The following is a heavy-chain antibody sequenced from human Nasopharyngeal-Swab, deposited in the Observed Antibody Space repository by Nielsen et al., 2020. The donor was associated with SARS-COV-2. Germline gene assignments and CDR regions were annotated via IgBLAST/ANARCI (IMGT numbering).Heavy chain of an antibody. V-gene: IGHV5-51*01. Sequence: GESLKISCKGSGSIFTSYWIGWVRQMPGKGLEWMGIIYPADSDSRYSLSFQGQVSISVDKSISTAYLQWSTLKASDTAIYYCVRRAFSASYFYFDYWGPGTLVTVSS. CDR3: VRRAFSASYFYFDY. J-gene: IGHJ4*02. CDR1: GSIFTSYW. D-gene: IGHD1-26*01. CDR2: IYPADSDS.